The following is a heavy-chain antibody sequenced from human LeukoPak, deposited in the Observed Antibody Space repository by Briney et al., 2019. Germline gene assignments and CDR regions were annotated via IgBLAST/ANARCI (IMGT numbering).Heavy chain of an antibody. CDR1: GGSFSGYY. V-gene: IGHV4-34*01. CDR3: ARGFPSIRGIYYFDY. D-gene: IGHD2-8*02. Sequence: SETLSLTCAVYGGSFSGYYWSWIRQPPGKGLEWIGEINHSGSTNYNPSHKSRVTISVDTSKNQFSLKLSSVTAADTAVYYCARGFPSIRGIYYFDYWGQGTLVTVSS. CDR2: INHSGST. J-gene: IGHJ4*02.